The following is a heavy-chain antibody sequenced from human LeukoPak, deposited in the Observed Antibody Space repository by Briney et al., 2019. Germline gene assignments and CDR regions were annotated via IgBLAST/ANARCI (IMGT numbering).Heavy chain of an antibody. V-gene: IGHV3-30*18. CDR2: ISYDGSNK. CDR1: GVTFSSYG. D-gene: IGHD4-17*01. J-gene: IGHJ4*02. CDR3: AKDLGATVTTDSDY. Sequence: GGSLRLSCAASGVTFSSYGMHWVRQAPGKGLEWVAVISYDGSNKYYADSVKGRFTISRDNSKNTLYLQMNSLRAEDTAVYYCAKDLGATVTTDSDYWGQGTLVTVSS.